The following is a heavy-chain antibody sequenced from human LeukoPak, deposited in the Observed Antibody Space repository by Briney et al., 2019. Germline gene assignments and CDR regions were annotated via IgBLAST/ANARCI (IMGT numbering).Heavy chain of an antibody. CDR1: GFTFSDYY. CDR3: ARDQYYDSSGLTGY. CDR2: ISSSGSTI. Sequence: GGSLRLSCAASGFTFSDYYMSWIRQAPGKGLEWVSYISSSGSTIYYADSVKGRFTISRDNAKNSLYLQINSLRAEDTAVYYCARDQYYDSSGLTGYWGQGTLVTVSS. J-gene: IGHJ4*02. V-gene: IGHV3-11*01. D-gene: IGHD3-22*01.